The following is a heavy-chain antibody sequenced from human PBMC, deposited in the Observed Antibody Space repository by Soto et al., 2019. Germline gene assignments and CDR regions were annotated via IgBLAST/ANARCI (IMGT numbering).Heavy chain of an antibody. J-gene: IGHJ6*02. D-gene: IGHD5-12*01. CDR3: ARARATAVTPKHYYGMEV. CDR1: GGTFSSYT. CDR2: IIPILGIA. V-gene: IGHV1-69*02. Sequence: QVQLVQSGAEVKKPGSSVKVSCKASGGTFSSYTISWVRQAPGQGLEWMGRIIPILGIANYAQKFQGRVTITADKSTSTAYMELSSLRSEDTAVYYCARARATAVTPKHYYGMEVWGQGTTVTVSS.